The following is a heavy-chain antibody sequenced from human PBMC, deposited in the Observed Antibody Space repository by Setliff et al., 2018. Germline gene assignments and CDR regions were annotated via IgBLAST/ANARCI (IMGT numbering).Heavy chain of an antibody. CDR1: GHTFSANA. V-gene: IGHV1-3*04. J-gene: IGHJ4*02. Sequence: ASVKVSCKASGHTFSANAIHWVRQAPGQRLEWMGFIYTDNGNTKYSKNFQDRVAITRDTSASTAYMELSSLTSEDTAVYFCARGSRGFDYWGQGALVTVSS. CDR3: ARGSRGFDY. CDR2: IYTDNGNT.